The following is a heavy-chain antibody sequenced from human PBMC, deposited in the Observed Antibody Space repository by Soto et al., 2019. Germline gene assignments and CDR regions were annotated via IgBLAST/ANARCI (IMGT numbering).Heavy chain of an antibody. CDR1: GESFSGYY. CDR3: ARSCGSSWYMTFDY. Sequence: QVQLQQWGAGLLKPSETLSLTCAVYGESFSGYYWSWIRQPPGKGLEWIGEINHSGSTNYNPSLKSRVTISVDTSKNQFSLKLSSVTAADTAVYYCARSCGSSWYMTFDYWGQGTLVTVSS. V-gene: IGHV4-34*01. D-gene: IGHD6-13*01. CDR2: INHSGST. J-gene: IGHJ4*02.